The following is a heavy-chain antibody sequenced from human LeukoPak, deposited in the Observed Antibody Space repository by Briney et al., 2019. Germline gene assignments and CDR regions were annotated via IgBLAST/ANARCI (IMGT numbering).Heavy chain of an antibody. CDR2: IIPIFGTA. Sequence: PVKVSCKASGGTFSSYAISWVRQAPGQGLEWMGGIIPIFGTANYAQKFQGRVTITTDESTSTAYMELSSLRSEDTAVYYCATLTWERSADYWGQGTLVTVSS. CDR1: GGTFSSYA. D-gene: IGHD1-26*01. J-gene: IGHJ4*02. CDR3: ATLTWERSADY. V-gene: IGHV1-69*05.